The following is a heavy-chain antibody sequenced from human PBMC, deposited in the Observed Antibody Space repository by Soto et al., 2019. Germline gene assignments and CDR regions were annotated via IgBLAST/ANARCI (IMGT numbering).Heavy chain of an antibody. CDR3: AKDRLERSPYHYNYGVDV. V-gene: IGHV4-4*02. Sequence: QVQLQESGPGLVKPSGTLSLTCVVSGGSISSSNWWSWVRQPPGKGLEWIGEIYHRGKTNYNPSLESLVTISIDNSKNQFSLNLNSVTAADTAVYFCAKDRLERSPYHYNYGVDVWGQGTSVTVSS. CDR1: GGSISSSNW. CDR2: IYHRGKT. J-gene: IGHJ6*02. D-gene: IGHD1-1*01.